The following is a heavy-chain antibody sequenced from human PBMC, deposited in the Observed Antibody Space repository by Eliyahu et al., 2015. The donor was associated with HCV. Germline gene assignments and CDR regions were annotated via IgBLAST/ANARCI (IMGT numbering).Heavy chain of an antibody. V-gene: IGHV4-39*01. J-gene: IGHJ4*02. D-gene: IGHD1-26*01. CDR1: GGXISSSSYY. CDR3: ARFGIVGATVDY. Sequence: QLQLQESGPGLVKPSETLSLTCTVSGGXISSSSYYWGWIRQPPGKGLEWIGSIYYSGSTYYNPSLKSRVTISVDTSKNQFSLKLSSVTAADTAVYYCARFGIVGATVDYWGQGTLVTVSS. CDR2: IYYSGST.